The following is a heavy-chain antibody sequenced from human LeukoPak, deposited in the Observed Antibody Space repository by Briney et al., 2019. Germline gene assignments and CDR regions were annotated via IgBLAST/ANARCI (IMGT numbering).Heavy chain of an antibody. Sequence: SETLSLTCAVYGGSFSGYYWSWIRQPPGKGLEWIGEINHSGSTNYNPSLKSRVAISVDTSQNQFSLKMSFVTAADTAVYYCARGKGSGYYSNFDYWGQGTLVTVSS. V-gene: IGHV4-34*01. CDR1: GGSFSGYY. CDR3: ARGKGSGYYSNFDY. D-gene: IGHD3-22*01. CDR2: INHSGST. J-gene: IGHJ4*02.